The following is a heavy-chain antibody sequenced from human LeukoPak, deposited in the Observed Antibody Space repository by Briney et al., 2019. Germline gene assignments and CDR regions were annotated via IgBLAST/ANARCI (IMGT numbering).Heavy chain of an antibody. CDR1: GGSFRGYY. CDR3: ARRPHYYDSSGYLDY. CDR2: INHSGST. D-gene: IGHD3-22*01. Sequence: SETLSLTCAVYGGSFRGYYWSWIRQPPGKGLEWIGEINHSGSTNYNPSLKSRVTISVDTSKNQFSLKLSSVTAADTAVYYCARRPHYYDSSGYLDYWGQGTLVTVSS. J-gene: IGHJ4*02. V-gene: IGHV4-34*01.